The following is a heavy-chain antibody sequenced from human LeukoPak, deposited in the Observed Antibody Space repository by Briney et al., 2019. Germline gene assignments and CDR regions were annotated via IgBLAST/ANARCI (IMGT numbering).Heavy chain of an antibody. CDR1: GGSISSGSYY. D-gene: IGHD3-10*01. CDR2: IYTSGST. CDR3: ARKGPLTMVRGAGYFDY. V-gene: IGHV4-61*02. Sequence: SETLSLTCTVSGGSISSGSYYWSWIRQPAGKGLEWIGRIYTSGSTNYNPSLKSRVTISVDTSKNQFSLKLSSVTAADTAVYYCARKGPLTMVRGAGYFDYWGQGTLVTVSS. J-gene: IGHJ4*02.